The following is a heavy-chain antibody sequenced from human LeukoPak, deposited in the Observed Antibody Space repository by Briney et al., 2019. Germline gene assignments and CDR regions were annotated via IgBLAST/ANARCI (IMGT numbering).Heavy chain of an antibody. CDR1: GFTFSSYA. CDR2: ISGSVGST. V-gene: IGHV3-23*01. J-gene: IGHJ4*02. D-gene: IGHD2-8*01. CDR3: AKDLMLWCGSESFDY. Sequence: PGGSLTLSCAASGFTFSSYALSWVRQAPGKGLEWVSAISGSVGSTYYADSVKGQITISRDNSKNTLYLQMTSLSAEDTAVYYLAKDLMLWCGSESFDYWGQGTLVTVSS.